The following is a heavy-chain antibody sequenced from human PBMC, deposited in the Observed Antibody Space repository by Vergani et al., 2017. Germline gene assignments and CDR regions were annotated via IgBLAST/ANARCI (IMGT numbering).Heavy chain of an antibody. CDR2: IYYSGST. CDR3: ARTRTRGGAFDI. J-gene: IGHJ3*02. Sequence: QVQLQESVPGLVKPSETLSLTCTVSGGSISSYYWSWIRQPPGKGLEWIGYIYYSGSTNYNPSLKSRVTISVDTSKNQFSLKLSYVTAADTAVYYGARTRTRGGAFDIWGQGTMVTASS. CDR1: GGSISSYY. V-gene: IGHV4-59*01. D-gene: IGHD1-14*01.